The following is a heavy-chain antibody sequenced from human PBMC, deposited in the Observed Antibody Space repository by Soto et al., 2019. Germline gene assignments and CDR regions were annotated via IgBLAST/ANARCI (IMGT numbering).Heavy chain of an antibody. CDR2: ISYDGSNK. V-gene: IGHV3-30-3*01. J-gene: IGHJ4*02. Sequence: SLRLSCAASGFPFSSYAIHWVRQAPGKGLEWVALISYDGSNKYYADSVKGRFTISRDNSKNTLYLQMNSLRAEDTAVYYCARHKRDLRFLEWSYYFDYWGQGTLVTVSS. CDR1: GFPFSSYA. CDR3: ARHKRDLRFLEWSYYFDY. D-gene: IGHD3-3*01.